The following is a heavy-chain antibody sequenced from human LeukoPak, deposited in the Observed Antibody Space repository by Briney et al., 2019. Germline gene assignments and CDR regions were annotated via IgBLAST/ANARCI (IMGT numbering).Heavy chain of an antibody. CDR1: GGSISSYY. D-gene: IGHD3-3*01. CDR3: ARIDFWSGRRARFEY. Sequence: SETLSLTCTVSGGSISSYYWSWIRQPPGKGLEWIGYIYYSGSTNYNPSLKSRVTISVDTSKNQFSLKLSSVTAADTAVYYCARIDFWSGRRARFEYWGQGLLVTVSS. J-gene: IGHJ4*02. CDR2: IYYSGST. V-gene: IGHV4-59*01.